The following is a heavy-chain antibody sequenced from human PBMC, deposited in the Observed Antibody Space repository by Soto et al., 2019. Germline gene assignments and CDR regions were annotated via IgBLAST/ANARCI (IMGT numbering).Heavy chain of an antibody. CDR3: ARGAVAAADLYYFDY. D-gene: IGHD6-13*01. V-gene: IGHV1-8*01. CDR2: MNPNSGNT. CDR1: GYTFTSYD. J-gene: IGHJ4*02. Sequence: ASVKVSCKASGYTFTSYDINWVRQATGQGLEWMGWMNPNSGNTGYAQKFQGRVTITRNNSISTAYMELSSLRSEDTAVYYCARGAVAAADLYYFDYWGQGTLVTVSS.